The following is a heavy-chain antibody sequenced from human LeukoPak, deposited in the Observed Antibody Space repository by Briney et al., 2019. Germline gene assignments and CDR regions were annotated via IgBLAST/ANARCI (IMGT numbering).Heavy chain of an antibody. D-gene: IGHD3-22*01. Sequence: GASVKVSCKASGYTFPSYGISWVRQAPGQGLEWMGWTSVYNGNTKYAQKFQGRVTMTTDTSTSTAYMELRSLRSDDTAMYYCARGFPPMIYYDSSGYYSYFFDYWGQGTLVTVSS. J-gene: IGHJ4*02. CDR3: ARGFPPMIYYDSSGYYSYFFDY. CDR1: GYTFPSYG. V-gene: IGHV1-18*01. CDR2: TSVYNGNT.